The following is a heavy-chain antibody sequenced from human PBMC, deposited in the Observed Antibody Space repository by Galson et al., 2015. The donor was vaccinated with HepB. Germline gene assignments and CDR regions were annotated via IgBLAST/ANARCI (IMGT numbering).Heavy chain of an antibody. Sequence: SVKVSCKASGGTFSSYAISWVRQAPGQGLEWMGGIIPIFGTANYAQKFQGRVTITADESTSTAYMELSSLRSEDTAVYYCARRSLVVPAAIMKLDAFDIWGQGTMVTVSS. V-gene: IGHV1-69*13. J-gene: IGHJ3*02. D-gene: IGHD2-2*02. CDR1: GGTFSSYA. CDR3: ARRSLVVPAAIMKLDAFDI. CDR2: IIPIFGTA.